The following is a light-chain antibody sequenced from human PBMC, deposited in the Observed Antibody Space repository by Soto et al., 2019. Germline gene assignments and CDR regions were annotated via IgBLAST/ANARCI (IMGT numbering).Light chain of an antibody. CDR2: GAS. CDR3: QQYGSSPGT. J-gene: IGKJ1*01. V-gene: IGKV3-20*01. Sequence: EIVMTQSPATLSVSPGERATLSCRASQSVSSNLAWYQQKPGQAPRLLIYGASTRATGIPDRFSGSGSGTDFALTISRVEPEDFALYFCQQYGSSPGTFGQGTKVDIK. CDR1: QSVSSN.